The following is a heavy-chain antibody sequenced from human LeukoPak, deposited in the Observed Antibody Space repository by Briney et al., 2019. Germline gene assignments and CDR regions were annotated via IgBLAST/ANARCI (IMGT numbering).Heavy chain of an antibody. CDR1: GFTFSSYG. D-gene: IGHD3-10*01. J-gene: IGHJ6*03. V-gene: IGHV3-30*18. CDR3: AKDHYYGSGSYFPTNYYYYYMDV. Sequence: GRSLRLSCAASGFTFSSYGMHWVRQAPGKGLEWVAVISYDGSNKYYADSVKGRFTISRDNSKNTLYLQMNSLRAEDTAVYYCAKDHYYGSGSYFPTNYYYYYMDVWGKGTTVTVSS. CDR2: ISYDGSNK.